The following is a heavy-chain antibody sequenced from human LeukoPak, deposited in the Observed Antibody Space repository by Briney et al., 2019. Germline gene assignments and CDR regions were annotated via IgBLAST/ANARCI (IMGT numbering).Heavy chain of an antibody. Sequence: GGSLRLSCAASGFTFSSYWMSWVRQAPGKGLEWVANIKQDGSEKYYVDSVKGRFTISRDNAKKSLYLQMNSLRAEDTAVYYCARLDSRATSIYFDLWGRGTLDTVSS. CDR3: ARLDSRATSIYFDL. CDR2: IKQDGSEK. CDR1: GFTFSSYW. J-gene: IGHJ2*01. V-gene: IGHV3-7*01. D-gene: IGHD3-22*01.